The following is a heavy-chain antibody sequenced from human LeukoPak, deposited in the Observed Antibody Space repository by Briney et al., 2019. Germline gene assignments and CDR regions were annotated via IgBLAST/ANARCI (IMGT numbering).Heavy chain of an antibody. CDR3: AALDPSDSSGKDAFDI. V-gene: IGHV1-58*02. CDR1: GFTFTSSA. Sequence: GASVKVSCKASGFTFTSSAMQWVRQARGQRLEWIGWIVVGSGNTNYAQKFQERVTITRDMSTSTAYMELSSLRSEDTAVYYCAALDPSDSSGKDAFDIWGQGTMVTVSS. CDR2: IVVGSGNT. J-gene: IGHJ3*02. D-gene: IGHD3-22*01.